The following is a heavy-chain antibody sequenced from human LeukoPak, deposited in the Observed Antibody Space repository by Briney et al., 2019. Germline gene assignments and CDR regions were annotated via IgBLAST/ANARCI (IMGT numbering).Heavy chain of an antibody. Sequence: GGSLRLSCAASGFTFSSYGMHWVRQAPGKGLEWVAFIRYDGSNKYYADSVKGRFTISRDNSKNTLYLQMNSLRAEDTVVYYCAKEPGCSSTSCFTYYYYYYMDVWGKGTTVTVSS. CDR2: IRYDGSNK. J-gene: IGHJ6*03. V-gene: IGHV3-30*02. D-gene: IGHD2-2*01. CDR1: GFTFSSYG. CDR3: AKEPGCSSTSCFTYYYYYYMDV.